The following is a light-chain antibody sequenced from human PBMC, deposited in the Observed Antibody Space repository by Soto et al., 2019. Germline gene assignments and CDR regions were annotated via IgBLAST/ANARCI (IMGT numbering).Light chain of an antibody. CDR3: QQYASAPLA. CDR1: QSVSSSC. J-gene: IGKJ4*01. Sequence: EIVLTQSPGTLSLSPGERATLSCRASQSVSSSCLAWYQQKPGQAPRLLMFGASSRATGIPDRFSGSGSGTDFTLTISRLEPEDFAVYYCQQYASAPLAFGGGTRVDVK. V-gene: IGKV3-20*01. CDR2: GAS.